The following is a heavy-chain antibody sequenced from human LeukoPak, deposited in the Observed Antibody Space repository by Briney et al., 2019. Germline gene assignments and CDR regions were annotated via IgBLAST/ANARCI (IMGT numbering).Heavy chain of an antibody. J-gene: IGHJ3*02. CDR1: GYIFTDYY. V-gene: IGHV1-2*02. D-gene: IGHD3-22*01. Sequence: GASVKVSCKASGYIFTDYYMHWVRQAPGQGLEWIGWINPNRGGTKYAQKLQGRVTMTRDTSSSTAYMELSRLRSDDTALYYCARAFKKVVVIHDAFDIWGQGTMVTVSS. CDR2: INPNRGGT. CDR3: ARAFKKVVVIHDAFDI.